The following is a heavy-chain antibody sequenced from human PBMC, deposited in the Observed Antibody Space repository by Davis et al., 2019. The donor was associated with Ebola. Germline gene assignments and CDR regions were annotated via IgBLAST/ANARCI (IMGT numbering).Heavy chain of an antibody. Sequence: GESLKISCQASGYTFASYWIAWVRQMPGKGLEWMGIIFPGDSDSQYSPSFQGQVNISADKSINTAYLQWTSVRASDSAIYYCARGALPGFTSSGFDSWGQGTLVSVSS. V-gene: IGHV5-51*01. D-gene: IGHD3-9*01. CDR2: IFPGDSDS. CDR1: GYTFASYW. J-gene: IGHJ4*02. CDR3: ARGALPGFTSSGFDS.